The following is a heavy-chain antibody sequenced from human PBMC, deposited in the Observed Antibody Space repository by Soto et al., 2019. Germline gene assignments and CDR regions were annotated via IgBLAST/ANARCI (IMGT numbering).Heavy chain of an antibody. V-gene: IGHV4-59*01. CDR2: IDYSGST. CDR1: GGSISSYY. Sequence: QVQLQESGPGLVKPSETLSLTCTVAGGSISSYYWSWIRQPPGKGLEWIGYIDYSGSTNYNPSLKSRVTISVDTSTNQFSLKLSSVTAADTAVYYCTRGRGYSNAFDIWGQGTMVTVSS. J-gene: IGHJ3*02. CDR3: TRGRGYSNAFDI. D-gene: IGHD5-18*01.